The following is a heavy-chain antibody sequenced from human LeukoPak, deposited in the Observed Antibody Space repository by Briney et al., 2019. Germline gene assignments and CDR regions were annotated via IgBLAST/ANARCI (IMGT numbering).Heavy chain of an antibody. D-gene: IGHD3-10*01. CDR1: GVSFSGYY. Sequence: SETLSLTCAVYGVSFSGYYWSWIRQPPGKGLEWIGEINHSGSTNYNPSLKSRVTISVDTSKNQFSLKLTSVTPADTAVYYCARGGGSGKRWFDPWGQGTLVTVSS. CDR2: INHSGST. V-gene: IGHV4-34*01. CDR3: ARGGGSGKRWFDP. J-gene: IGHJ5*01.